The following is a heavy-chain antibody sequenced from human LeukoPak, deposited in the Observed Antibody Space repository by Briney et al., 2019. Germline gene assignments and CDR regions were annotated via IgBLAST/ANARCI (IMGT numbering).Heavy chain of an antibody. Sequence: PGGSLRLSCAASGFTFSSYAMSWVRQAPGKGLEWVSAISGSGGSTYYADSVKGRFTISRDNSKNTLYLQMNSLRAEDTAVYYCAKDTYSGIRAEYFQHWGQGTLVTVSS. V-gene: IGHV3-23*01. J-gene: IGHJ1*01. CDR2: ISGSGGST. D-gene: IGHD1-26*01. CDR1: GFTFSSYA. CDR3: AKDTYSGIRAEYFQH.